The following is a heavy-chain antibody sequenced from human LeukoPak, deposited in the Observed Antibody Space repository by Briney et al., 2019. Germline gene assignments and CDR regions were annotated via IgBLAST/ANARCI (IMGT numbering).Heavy chain of an antibody. D-gene: IGHD3-10*01. J-gene: IGHJ4*02. Sequence: GGSLRLSCAASGFTFSSYAMLWVRQAPGKGLEGVAVISYDGSNKYYADSVKGRFTISRDNSKNTLYLQMNSLRAEDTAVYYCARDAMVRGVIIAYYFDYWGQGTLVTVSS. CDR1: GFTFSSYA. V-gene: IGHV3-30*04. CDR2: ISYDGSNK. CDR3: ARDAMVRGVIIAYYFDY.